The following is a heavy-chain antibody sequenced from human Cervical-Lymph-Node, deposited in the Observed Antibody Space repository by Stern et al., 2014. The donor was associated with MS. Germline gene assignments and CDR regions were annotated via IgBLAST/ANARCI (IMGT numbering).Heavy chain of an antibody. D-gene: IGHD4-17*01. J-gene: IGHJ5*02. CDR2: ISAYNGNT. V-gene: IGHV1-18*01. Sequence: QVQLVQSGAEVKKPGASVKVSCKASGYTFTSYGISWVRQAPGQGLEWMGWISAYNGNTTYAQKLQGRVTMTTDTSPSTAYMELRSLRSDDTAVYYCARSAPGDYGDNWFDPWGQGTLVTVSS. CDR3: ARSAPGDYGDNWFDP. CDR1: GYTFTSYG.